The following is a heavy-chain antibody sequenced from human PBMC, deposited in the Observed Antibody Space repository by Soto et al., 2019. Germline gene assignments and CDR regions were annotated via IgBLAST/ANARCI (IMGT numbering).Heavy chain of an antibody. CDR2: ISSSSSYI. Sequence: GGSLRLSCAASGFTFSSYSMNWVRQAPGKGLEWVSSISSSSSYIYYADSVKGRFTISRDNAKNSLYLQMNSLRAEDTAVYYCARDHTSDYGDYYYYGMDVWGQGTTVTVSS. CDR3: ARDHTSDYGDYYYYGMDV. CDR1: GFTFSSYS. J-gene: IGHJ6*02. V-gene: IGHV3-21*01. D-gene: IGHD4-17*01.